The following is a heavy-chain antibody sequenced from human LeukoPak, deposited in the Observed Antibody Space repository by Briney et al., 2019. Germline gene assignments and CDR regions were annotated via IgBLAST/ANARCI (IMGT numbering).Heavy chain of an antibody. CDR3: ARAEVIAIQFDY. CDR2: IYHSGST. CDR1: GYSISSGYY. J-gene: IGHJ4*02. D-gene: IGHD2-21*01. Sequence: SETLSLTCTVSGYSISSGYYWGWIRQPPGKGLEWIGSIYHSGSTYYNPSLKSRVTISVDTSKNQFSLKLSSVTAADTAVYYCARAEVIAIQFDYWGQETLVTVSS. V-gene: IGHV4-38-2*02.